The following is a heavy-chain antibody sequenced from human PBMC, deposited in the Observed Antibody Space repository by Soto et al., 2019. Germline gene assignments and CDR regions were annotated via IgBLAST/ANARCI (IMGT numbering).Heavy chain of an antibody. V-gene: IGHV3-74*01. Sequence: EVQLVESGGGLVQPGGSLRLSCAASGFTFSSYWMHWVRQAPGKGLVWVSRFNSDGSRTSYEDSVKGRFTISRDNAKNTLYLQMNSLRAEDTAVYYCVRTSLVVAAATREDYWGQGTLVTVSS. CDR3: VRTSLVVAAATREDY. CDR1: GFTFSSYW. J-gene: IGHJ4*02. D-gene: IGHD2-15*01. CDR2: FNSDGSRT.